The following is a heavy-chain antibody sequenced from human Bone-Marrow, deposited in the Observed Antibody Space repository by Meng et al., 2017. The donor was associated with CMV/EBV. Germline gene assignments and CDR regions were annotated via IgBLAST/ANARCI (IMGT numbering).Heavy chain of an antibody. J-gene: IGHJ3*02. D-gene: IGHD3-3*01. CDR3: ARESVLRLLEWLSGSGSAFDI. CDR1: GFTFSSYT. V-gene: IGHV3-30*04. CDR2: ISNDGKNK. Sequence: GESLKISCAASGFTFSSYTMHWVRQAPGKGLEWVALISNDGKNKYYADSVKGRITISRDNSKNTLYLQMSSLRVEDTAVYYCARESVLRLLEWLSGSGSAFDIWGQGTMVTVSS.